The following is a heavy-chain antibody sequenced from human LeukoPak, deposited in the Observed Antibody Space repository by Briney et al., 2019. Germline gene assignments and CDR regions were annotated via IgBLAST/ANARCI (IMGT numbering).Heavy chain of an antibody. D-gene: IGHD2-2*01. J-gene: IGHJ4*02. CDR3: AKSGPYCSSTSCNYFDY. V-gene: IGHV3-23*01. CDR2: ISGSGGST. Sequence: GGSLRLSCAASRFTFSNFAMSWVRQAPGKGLEWVSAISGSGGSTYYADSVKGRFTISRDNSKNALFLQMNSLRAEDTAVYYCAKSGPYCSSTSCNYFDYWGQGTLVTVSS. CDR1: RFTFSNFA.